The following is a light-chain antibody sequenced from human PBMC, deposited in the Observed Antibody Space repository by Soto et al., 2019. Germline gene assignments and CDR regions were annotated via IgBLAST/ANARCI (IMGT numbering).Light chain of an antibody. CDR1: QTISSW. V-gene: IGKV1-5*03. Sequence: DIQMTQSPSTLSGSVGDRVTITCRASQTISSWLAWYQQKPGKAPKLLIYKASTLKSGVPSRFSGGGSGTEFTLTISSLQPDEFATYYCQHYNSYSEAFGQGTKVELK. CDR3: QHYNSYSEA. J-gene: IGKJ1*01. CDR2: KAS.